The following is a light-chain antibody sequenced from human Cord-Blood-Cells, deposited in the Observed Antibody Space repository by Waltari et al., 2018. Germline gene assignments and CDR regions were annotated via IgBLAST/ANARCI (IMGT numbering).Light chain of an antibody. J-gene: IGLJ2*01. CDR2: DGS. Sequence: QSALTQPRSVSGSPGQSVTISCTGTSRDVGGYNYVSWYQQHPGQAPKLMIYDGSKRPSGVPDRFSGSNSGNTASLTISGLQAEDEADYYCCSYAGSYTYVVVGGGTKLTVL. CDR1: SRDVGGYNY. CDR3: CSYAGSYTYVV. V-gene: IGLV2-11*01.